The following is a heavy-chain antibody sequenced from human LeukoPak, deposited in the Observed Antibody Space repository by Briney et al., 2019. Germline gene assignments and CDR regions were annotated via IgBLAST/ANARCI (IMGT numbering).Heavy chain of an antibody. V-gene: IGHV5-51*01. CDR2: IYPGDSDT. D-gene: IGHD3-10*01. J-gene: IGHJ3*02. CDR1: GYSFTSYW. Sequence: GESLKISCKGSGYSFTSYWIGWVRQMPGKGLEWMGIIYPGDSDTRYSPSFQGQVTISADKSISTAYLQWGSLKASDTAMYYCARHDLLGKYGSGSYYNAASPNVGAFDIWGQGTMVTVSS. CDR3: ARHDLLGKYGSGSYYNAASPNVGAFDI.